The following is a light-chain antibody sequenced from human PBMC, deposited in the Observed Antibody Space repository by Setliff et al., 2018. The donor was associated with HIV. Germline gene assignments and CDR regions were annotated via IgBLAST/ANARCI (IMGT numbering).Light chain of an antibody. CDR1: SSDVGGYNY. CDR2: EVR. Sequence: QSALAQPASVSGSPGQSITISCTGTSSDVGGYNYVSWYQQHPGKAPKLIIYEVRNRPSGVSSRFSGSKSGNTASLTISGLQTEDEADYYCSSYAITNTLPFGTGT. V-gene: IGLV2-14*01. CDR3: SSYAITNTLP. J-gene: IGLJ1*01.